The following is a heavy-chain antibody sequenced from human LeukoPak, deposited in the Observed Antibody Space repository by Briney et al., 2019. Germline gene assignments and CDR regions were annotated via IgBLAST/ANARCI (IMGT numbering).Heavy chain of an antibody. Sequence: ASVKVSCKASGYTFTSYGISWVRQAPGQGLEWMGWISAYNGNTNYAQKLQGRVTMTTDTSTSTAYMELRSLGSDDTAVYYCARVGLTMVRGVIITKDYYYYMDVWGKGTTVTVSS. CDR1: GYTFTSYG. CDR2: ISAYNGNT. J-gene: IGHJ6*03. V-gene: IGHV1-18*01. CDR3: ARVGLTMVRGVIITKDYYYYMDV. D-gene: IGHD3-10*01.